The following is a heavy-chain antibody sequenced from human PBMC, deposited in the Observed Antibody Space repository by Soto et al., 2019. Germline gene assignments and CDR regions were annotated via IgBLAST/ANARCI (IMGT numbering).Heavy chain of an antibody. J-gene: IGHJ3*02. V-gene: IGHV3-30*18. CDR3: AKDYPLGRAFDI. D-gene: IGHD6-6*01. CDR1: GFTFSSYG. Sequence: ESVGGVVQPGRSLRLSCAASGFTFSSYGMHWVRQAPGTGLEWVAVISYDGSNKYYADSVKGRFTISRDNSKNTLYLQMNSLRAEDTAVYYCAKDYPLGRAFDIWGQGTMVTVSS. CDR2: ISYDGSNK.